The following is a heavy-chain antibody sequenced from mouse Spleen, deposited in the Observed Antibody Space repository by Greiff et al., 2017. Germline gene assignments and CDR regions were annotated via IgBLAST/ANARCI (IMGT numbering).Heavy chain of an antibody. CDR1: GYTFTSYW. V-gene: IGHV1S22*01. CDR3: TRSDYPNYYAMDY. D-gene: IGHD2-4*01. Sequence: LQQPGSELVRPGASVKLSCKASGYTFTSYWMHWVKQRPGQGLEWIGNIYPGSGSTNYDEKFKSKATLTVDTSSSTAYMQLSSLTSEDSAVYYCTRSDYPNYYAMDYWGQGTSVTVSS. J-gene: IGHJ4*01. CDR2: IYPGSGST.